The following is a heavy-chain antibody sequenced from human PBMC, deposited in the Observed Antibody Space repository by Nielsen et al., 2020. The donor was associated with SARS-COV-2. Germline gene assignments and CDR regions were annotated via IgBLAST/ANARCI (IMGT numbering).Heavy chain of an antibody. CDR1: GYTFTSYY. Sequence: ASVKVSCKASGYTFTSYYMHWVRQAPGQGLEWMGIINPSGGSTSYAQKFQGRVTMTRDTSTRTVYMELSSLRSEDTAVYYCAREGRGGAADYWGQGTLVTVSS. V-gene: IGHV1-46*01. CDR2: INPSGGST. J-gene: IGHJ4*02. D-gene: IGHD3-16*01. CDR3: AREGRGGAADY.